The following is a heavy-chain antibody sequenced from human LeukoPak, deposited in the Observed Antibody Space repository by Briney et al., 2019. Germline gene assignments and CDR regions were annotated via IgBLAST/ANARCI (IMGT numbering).Heavy chain of an antibody. CDR2: INHSGST. CDR1: GGSFSGYY. Sequence: SETLSLTCAVYGGSFSGYYWSWIREPPGKGLEWIGEINHSGSTNYNPSLKSRVTISVDTSKYQFSLKLSSVTAADTAVYYCARGVYDMLTGRKGNWFDPWGQGTLVTVSA. D-gene: IGHD3-9*01. J-gene: IGHJ5*02. CDR3: ARGVYDMLTGRKGNWFDP. V-gene: IGHV4-34*01.